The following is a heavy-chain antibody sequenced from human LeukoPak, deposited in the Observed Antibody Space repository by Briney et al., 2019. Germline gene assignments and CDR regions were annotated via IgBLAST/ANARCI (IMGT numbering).Heavy chain of an antibody. CDR1: GDDVSSDSSS. CDR3: ARRARWNSYFDP. D-gene: IGHD1-7*01. CDR2: TYYTSKWTG. Sequence: SQTLSLTCAISGDDVSSDSSSWHWIRPSPSRGLEWLGRTYYTSKWTGDAAVSVRSRIAIAPDTSKNQFTLQLNSVTVEDTAVYYCARRARWNSYFDPWGQGILVVVSS. J-gene: IGHJ5*02. V-gene: IGHV6-1*01.